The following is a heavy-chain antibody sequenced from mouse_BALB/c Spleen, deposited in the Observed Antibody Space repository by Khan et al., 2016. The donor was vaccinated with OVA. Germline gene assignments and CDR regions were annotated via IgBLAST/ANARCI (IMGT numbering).Heavy chain of an antibody. V-gene: IGHV1-7*01. CDR3: ARDRIDY. CDR1: GYTFTSYW. J-gene: IGHJ2*01. CDR2: INPTSGYT. Sequence: QVQLKESGAELAKPGASVKMSCTASGYTFTSYWMHWIKQRPGQGLEWIGYINPTSGYTDYNQKFTDKATLTADKSSSTAYMQLSSLTSDDSAVYYCARDRIDYWGQGTALTVSS.